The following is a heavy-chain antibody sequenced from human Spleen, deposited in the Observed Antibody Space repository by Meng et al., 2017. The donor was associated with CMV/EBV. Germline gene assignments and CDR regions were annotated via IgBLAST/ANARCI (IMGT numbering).Heavy chain of an antibody. Sequence: VPLQEAGPGLVKPYQPLSLTCTVSGGSISSGGYYWSWIRQHPGKGLEWIGYIYCSGSTYYNPSLKSRVTISVDTSKNQFSLKLSSVTAADTAVYYCARGGVGSSSVGNWFDPWGQGTLVTVSS. D-gene: IGHD6-6*01. CDR1: GGSISSGGYY. J-gene: IGHJ5*02. CDR2: IYCSGST. CDR3: ARGGVGSSSVGNWFDP. V-gene: IGHV4-31*03.